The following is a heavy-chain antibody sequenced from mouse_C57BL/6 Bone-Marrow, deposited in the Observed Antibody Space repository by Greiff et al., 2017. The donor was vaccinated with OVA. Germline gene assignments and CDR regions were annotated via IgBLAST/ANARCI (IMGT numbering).Heavy chain of an antibody. D-gene: IGHD4-1*01. J-gene: IGHJ2*01. CDR1: GYAFSSSW. Sequence: QVQLQQSGPELVKPGASVKISCKASGYAFSSSWMNWVKQRPGKGLEWIGRIYPGDGDTNYNGKFKGKATLTADKSSSTAYMQLSSLTSEDSAVYFCARWDWDVDWGQGTTLTVSS. CDR2: IYPGDGDT. V-gene: IGHV1-82*01. CDR3: ARWDWDVD.